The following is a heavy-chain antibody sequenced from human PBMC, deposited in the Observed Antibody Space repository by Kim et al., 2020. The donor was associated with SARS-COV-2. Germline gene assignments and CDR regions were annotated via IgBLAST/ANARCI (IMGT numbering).Heavy chain of an antibody. D-gene: IGHD3-10*01. CDR2: FDPEDAET. CDR1: GYTLNELS. J-gene: IGHJ6*02. CDR3: ATAFAVRGDRRDYYYYYGIDV. V-gene: IGHV1-24*01. Sequence: ASVKVSCKVSGYTLNELSIHWVRQAPGRGLEWMGGFDPEDAETIYAQKFQGRVTMTEDTSTDTAYMELGSLRSEDTAAYYCATAFAVRGDRRDYYYYYGIDVWGQGTTVTVSS.